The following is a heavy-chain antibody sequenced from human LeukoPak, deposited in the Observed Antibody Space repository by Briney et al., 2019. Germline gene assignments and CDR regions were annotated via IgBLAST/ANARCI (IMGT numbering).Heavy chain of an antibody. Sequence: ASVKVPCKASGGTFSSYAISWVRQAPGQGLEWMGRIIPIFGTANYAQKFQGRVTITTDESTSTAYMELSSLRSEDTAVYYCARDGSLSSSTHFDYWGQGTLVTVSS. J-gene: IGHJ4*02. V-gene: IGHV1-69*05. CDR3: ARDGSLSSSTHFDY. D-gene: IGHD6-6*01. CDR2: IIPIFGTA. CDR1: GGTFSSYA.